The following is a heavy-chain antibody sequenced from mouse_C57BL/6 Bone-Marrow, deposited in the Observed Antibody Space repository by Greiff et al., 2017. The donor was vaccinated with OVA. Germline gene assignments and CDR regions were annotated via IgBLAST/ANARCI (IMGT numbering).Heavy chain of an antibody. CDR1: GYTFTSYT. Sequence: QVQLQQSGAELARPGASVKMSCKASGYTFTSYTMHWVKQRPGQGLAWIGYINPRSGYTKYNQKCKDKATLTADKFSSTAYMQLSSLTSEDSAVYYCAREDGNWFAYWGQGTLGTVSA. V-gene: IGHV1-4*01. J-gene: IGHJ3*01. D-gene: IGHD2-1*01. CDR3: AREDGNWFAY. CDR2: INPRSGYT.